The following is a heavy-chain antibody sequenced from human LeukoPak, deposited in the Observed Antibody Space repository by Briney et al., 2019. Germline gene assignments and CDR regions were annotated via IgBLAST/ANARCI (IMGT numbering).Heavy chain of an antibody. CDR2: IIPILGIA. CDR1: GGTFSSYA. CDR3: ARDIVVVPAAIYKGRYFDY. Sequence: GASVKVSCKASGGTFSSYAISWVRQAPGQGLEWMGRIIPILGIANYAQKFQGSVTITADKSTSTAYMELRSLRSDDTAVYYCARDIVVVPAAIYKGRYFDYWGQGTLVTVSS. V-gene: IGHV1-69*04. D-gene: IGHD2-2*01. J-gene: IGHJ4*02.